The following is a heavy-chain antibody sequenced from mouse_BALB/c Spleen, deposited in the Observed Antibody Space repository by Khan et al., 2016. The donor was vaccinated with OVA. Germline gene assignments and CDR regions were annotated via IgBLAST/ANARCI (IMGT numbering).Heavy chain of an antibody. CDR1: GFSLTSYG. CDR2: IWAGGST. CDR3: ARAFYYGAWFAY. Sequence: QVQLKESGPGLVAPSQTLSITCTVSGFSLTSYGVHWVRKPPGKGLEWLGVIWAGGSTNHNSALMSRLSISKDNSKSQVFLKMNSLQTDDTSMYYCARAFYYGAWFAYWGQGTLVTVSA. D-gene: IGHD1-1*01. V-gene: IGHV2-9*02. J-gene: IGHJ3*01.